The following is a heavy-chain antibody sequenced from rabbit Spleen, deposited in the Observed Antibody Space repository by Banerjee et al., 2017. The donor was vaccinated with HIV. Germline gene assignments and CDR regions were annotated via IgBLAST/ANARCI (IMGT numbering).Heavy chain of an antibody. J-gene: IGHJ4*01. CDR2: IYGGSGGST. CDR1: GFSFSDSYY. V-gene: IGHV1S40*01. CDR3: GRAGEGGYGYLDL. Sequence: QSLEESGGGLVQLEGSLTLTCTASGFSFSDSYYLCWVRQAPGKGLECIACIYGGSGGSTWYASWAKGRFTISKTSSTTVTLQLTSLTVADTATFFCGRAGEGGYGYLDLWGPGTLVTVS. D-gene: IGHD2-1*01.